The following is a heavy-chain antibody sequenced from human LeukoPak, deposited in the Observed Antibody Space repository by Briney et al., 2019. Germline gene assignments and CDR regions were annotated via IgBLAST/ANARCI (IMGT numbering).Heavy chain of an antibody. CDR3: ASLYYYDSSGYPAAYNWFDP. V-gene: IGHV4-34*01. CDR1: GGSFSGYY. Sequence: SETLSLTCAVYGGSFSGYYWSWIRQPPGKGLEWIGEINHSGSTSYNPSLKSRVTISVDMSKNQFSLKLSSVTAADTAVYYCASLYYYDSSGYPAAYNWFDPWGQGTLVTVSS. J-gene: IGHJ5*02. CDR2: INHSGST. D-gene: IGHD3-22*01.